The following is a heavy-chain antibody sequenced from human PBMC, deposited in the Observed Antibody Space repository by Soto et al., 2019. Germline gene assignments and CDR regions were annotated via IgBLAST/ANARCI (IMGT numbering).Heavy chain of an antibody. CDR2: IRSKANSYAT. Sequence: PGGSLRLSCAASGFTFSGSAMHWVRQASGKGLEWVGRIRSKANSYATAYAASVKGRFTISRDDSKNTAYLQMNSLKTEDTAVYYCTRATPRDTIFGVVPFGVGVWWFDPWGQGTLVTVSS. V-gene: IGHV3-73*01. CDR1: GFTFSGSA. J-gene: IGHJ5*02. CDR3: TRATPRDTIFGVVPFGVGVWWFDP. D-gene: IGHD3-3*01.